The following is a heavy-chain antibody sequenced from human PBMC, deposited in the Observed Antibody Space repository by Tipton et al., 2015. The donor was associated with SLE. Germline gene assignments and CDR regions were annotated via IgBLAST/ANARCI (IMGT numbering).Heavy chain of an antibody. CDR3: ARELDTFDI. V-gene: IGHV4-59*01. Sequence: TLSLTCTVSGGSISSYYWSWIRQPPGKGLEWIGYIYSSGSTNYSPSLKSRATLSVDTSKNQFSLKLTSVTAADTAVYYCARELDTFDIWGQGTMVTVSS. J-gene: IGHJ3*02. CDR2: IYSSGST. CDR1: GGSISSYY.